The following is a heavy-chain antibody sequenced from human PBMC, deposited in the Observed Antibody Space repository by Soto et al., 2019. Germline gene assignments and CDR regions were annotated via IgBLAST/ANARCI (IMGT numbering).Heavy chain of an antibody. J-gene: IGHJ4*02. Sequence: TVSGGSISSGDYYWSWIRQPPGKGLEWIGHIYYSGSTYYNPSLKSRVTISVDTSKNQFSLKLSSVTAADTAVYYCASGPPSYDSSGYYYTFDYWGQGTLVTVSS. V-gene: IGHV4-30-4*01. CDR1: GGSISSGDYY. CDR2: IYYSGST. CDR3: ASGPPSYDSSGYYYTFDY. D-gene: IGHD3-22*01.